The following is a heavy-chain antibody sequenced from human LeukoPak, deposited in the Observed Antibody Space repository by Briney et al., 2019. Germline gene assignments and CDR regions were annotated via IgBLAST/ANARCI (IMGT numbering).Heavy chain of an antibody. V-gene: IGHV3-33*01. D-gene: IGHD2-15*01. CDR3: ARGSSNAGPPGAEYFEH. J-gene: IGHJ1*01. Sequence: PGRSLRLSCAASGFAFNSFGLHWVRQAPGRGLEWLAVVWYDENKKDYADSVKGRFTISRDNSDKTLYLQMDSLRVEDPAVYYCARGSSNAGPPGAEYFEHGAQGALDTVSS. CDR1: GFAFNSFG. CDR2: VWYDENKK.